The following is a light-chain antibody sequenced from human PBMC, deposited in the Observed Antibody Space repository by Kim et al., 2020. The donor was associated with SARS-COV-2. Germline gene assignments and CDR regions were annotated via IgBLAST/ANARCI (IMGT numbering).Light chain of an antibody. CDR1: NIGSKS. CDR2: YDS. Sequence: APGKTARITWGGNNIGSKSVPWYQQKPGQAPVLVIYYDSDRPSGIPERFSGSNSGNTATLTISRVEAGDEADYYCQVWDSSSDHRVFGGGTKLTVL. CDR3: QVWDSSSDHRV. J-gene: IGLJ3*02. V-gene: IGLV3-21*04.